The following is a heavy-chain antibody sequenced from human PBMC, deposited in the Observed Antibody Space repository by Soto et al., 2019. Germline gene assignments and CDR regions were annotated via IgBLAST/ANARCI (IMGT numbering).Heavy chain of an antibody. V-gene: IGHV4-39*01. Sequence: SETLSLTCTVSGGSISSSSYYWGWIRLPPGKGLEWIGSIYYSGSTYYNPSLKSRVTISVDTSKNQFSLKLSSVTAADTAVYYCATECSGGSCYQPTRFYPWGQGTLVTVSS. CDR2: IYYSGST. CDR1: GGSISSSSYY. CDR3: ATECSGGSCYQPTRFYP. D-gene: IGHD2-15*01. J-gene: IGHJ5*02.